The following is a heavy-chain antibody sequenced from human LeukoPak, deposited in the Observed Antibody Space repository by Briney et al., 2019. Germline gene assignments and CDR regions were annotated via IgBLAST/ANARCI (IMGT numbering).Heavy chain of an antibody. D-gene: IGHD2-15*01. V-gene: IGHV5-51*01. CDR3: ARGYCSGGSCYTPYYGMDV. J-gene: IGHJ6*02. CDR2: IYPCDSDT. CDR1: GYSFTSYW. Sequence: GESLKISCKGSGYSFTSYWIGWVRQMPGKGLEWMGIIYPCDSDTRYSPSFQGQVTISADKSISTAYLQWSSLKASDTGMYYCARGYCSGGSCYTPYYGMDVWGQGTTVTVSS.